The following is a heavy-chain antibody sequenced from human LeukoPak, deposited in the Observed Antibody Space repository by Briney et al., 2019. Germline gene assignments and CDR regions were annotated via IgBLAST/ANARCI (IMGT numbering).Heavy chain of an antibody. CDR3: TTGEAAAPHDGS. D-gene: IGHD1-26*01. Sequence: GGSLRLSCAASGFTFSNYGMNWVRQAPGKGLEWVARIKKKRDGGTRDYAAPVKGRFTISRDDSENRLYLQMDSLQTEDTAVYYCTTGEAAAPHDGSWGQGTLVTVSS. CDR2: IKKKRDGGTR. J-gene: IGHJ4*02. CDR1: GFTFSNYG. V-gene: IGHV3-15*05.